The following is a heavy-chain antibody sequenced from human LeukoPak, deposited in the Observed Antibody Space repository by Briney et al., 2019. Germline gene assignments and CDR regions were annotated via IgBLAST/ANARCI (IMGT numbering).Heavy chain of an antibody. CDR3: ARQEYYGYFDY. V-gene: IGHV4-34*01. CDR1: GGSFSGYY. Sequence: PSETLSLTCAVYGGSFSGYYWSWIRQPPGKGLEWIGEINHSGSTNYNPSLKSRVTISVDTSKNQFSLKLSSVTAADTAVYYCARQEYYGYFDYWGQGTLVTVSS. J-gene: IGHJ4*02. CDR2: INHSGST. D-gene: IGHD3-10*01.